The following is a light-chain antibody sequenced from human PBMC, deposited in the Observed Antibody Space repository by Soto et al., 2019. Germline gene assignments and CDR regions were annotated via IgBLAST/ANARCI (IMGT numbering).Light chain of an antibody. CDR2: GAS. CDR3: QQYNNWPPLT. CDR1: QSVSSN. J-gene: IGKJ4*01. V-gene: IGKV3-15*01. Sequence: EIVMTQSPATLSVSPGERATLSCRASQSVSSNLAWYQQKPGQAPRLLIYGASTRATGIPARFSGSESGTEFTLTIRSLQSEDFAVYYCQQYNNWPPLTFGGGPKVEIK.